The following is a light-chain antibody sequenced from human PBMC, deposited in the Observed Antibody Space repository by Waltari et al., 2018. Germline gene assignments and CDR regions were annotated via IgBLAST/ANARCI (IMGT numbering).Light chain of an antibody. Sequence: SYELTQPSSVSVSPGQTARTTCSGALLTKQYTRWLQQKPGQTPVLVIYKDNERPSGIPERFSGSSSGTTVTLTIAGAQVEDEADYYCYSAADNNWVFGGGTKLTVL. V-gene: IGLV3-27*01. CDR1: LLTKQY. CDR2: KDN. CDR3: YSAADNNWV. J-gene: IGLJ3*02.